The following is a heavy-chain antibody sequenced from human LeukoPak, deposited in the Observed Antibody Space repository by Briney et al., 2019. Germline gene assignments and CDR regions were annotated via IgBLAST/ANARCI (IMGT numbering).Heavy chain of an antibody. CDR3: ARGAYDSSGYYWGLFDY. D-gene: IGHD3-22*01. V-gene: IGHV4-34*01. CDR2: INHSGST. J-gene: IGHJ4*02. Sequence: PSETLSVTCAVYGGSFSGYYWSWIRQPPGKGLEWIGEINHSGSTNYNPSLKSRVTISVDTSKNQFSLKLSPVTAADTAVYYCARGAYDSSGYYWGLFDYWGQGTLVTVSS. CDR1: GGSFSGYY.